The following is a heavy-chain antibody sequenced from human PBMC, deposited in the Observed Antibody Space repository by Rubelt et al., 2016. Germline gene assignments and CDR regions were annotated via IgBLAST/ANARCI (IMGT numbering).Heavy chain of an antibody. V-gene: IGHV3-7*01. J-gene: IGHJ4*02. CDR2: IKKDGSEK. Sequence: GGSLRLSCAASGFTFNSYWMTLVRQAPGTGLEWVANIKKDGSEKYYVDSVKGRFTIFRDNAKNSLYLQMNSLRAGDSGLYYCVRDMDCGGDCYNFFDSWGQGTLVTVSS. CDR3: VRDMDCGGDCYNFFDS. D-gene: IGHD2-21*01. CDR1: GFTFNSYW.